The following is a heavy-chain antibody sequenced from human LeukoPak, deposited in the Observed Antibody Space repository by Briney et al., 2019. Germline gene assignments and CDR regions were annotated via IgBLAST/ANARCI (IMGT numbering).Heavy chain of an antibody. CDR2: ISSGTSSI. V-gene: IGHV3-48*01. CDR3: ARGSEFEY. CDR1: GFTFSTYS. Sequence: PGGSLRLSCAASGFTFSTYSMNWVRQAPGKGLEWVSYISSGTSSIYYADSVKGRFTISRDNAKNSLYLQMTSLRAEDTAVYYCARGSEFEYWGQGTLVTVSS. J-gene: IGHJ4*02.